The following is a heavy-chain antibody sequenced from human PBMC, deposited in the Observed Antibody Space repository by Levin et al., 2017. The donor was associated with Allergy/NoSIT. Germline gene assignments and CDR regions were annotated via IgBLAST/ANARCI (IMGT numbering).Heavy chain of an antibody. CDR3: AREHYGWGSYLIDY. CDR2: ISSSSSYT. D-gene: IGHD3-10*01. J-gene: IGHJ4*02. V-gene: IGHV3-11*05. CDR1: GFTFSDYY. Sequence: GGSLRLSCAASGFTFSDYYMSWIRQAPGKGLEWVSYISSSSSYTNYAASVKGRFTISRDNATNSLYLQMNSLRAEDTAVFYCAREHYGWGSYLIDYWGQGTLVTVSS.